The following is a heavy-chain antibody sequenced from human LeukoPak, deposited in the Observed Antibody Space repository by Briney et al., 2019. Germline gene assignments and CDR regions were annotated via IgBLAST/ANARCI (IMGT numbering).Heavy chain of an antibody. J-gene: IGHJ6*02. Sequence: ASVKVSCKASGYTFTSYAVHWVRQAPGQRLEWMGWINAGNGNTKYSQKFQGRVTITRDTSASTAYMELSSLRSEDTAVYYCARDAGYCSGGSCYHYYYYGMDVWGQGTTVTVSS. CDR2: INAGNGNT. CDR3: ARDAGYCSGGSCYHYYYYGMDV. CDR1: GYTFTSYA. D-gene: IGHD2-15*01. V-gene: IGHV1-3*01.